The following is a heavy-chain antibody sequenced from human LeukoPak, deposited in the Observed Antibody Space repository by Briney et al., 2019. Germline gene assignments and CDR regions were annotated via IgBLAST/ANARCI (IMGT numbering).Heavy chain of an antibody. Sequence: PGGSLRLSCAASGFTFSSYAMSWVRQAPGKGLEWVSSISGSGGSTYYADSVKGRFSISRDNSKKTLYLQMDSLRAEDTAVYYCAKVDRRSDLPSYFDYWGQGTLVTVSS. CDR2: ISGSGGST. V-gene: IGHV3-23*01. J-gene: IGHJ4*02. CDR3: AKVDRRSDLPSYFDY. CDR1: GFTFSSYA.